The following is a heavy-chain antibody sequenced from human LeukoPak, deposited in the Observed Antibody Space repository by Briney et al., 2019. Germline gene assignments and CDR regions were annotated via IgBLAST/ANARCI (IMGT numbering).Heavy chain of an antibody. Sequence: GGSLRLSCVASGFTFNSYVMHWVRQAPGKGLEWMAVISYDGSNKYYTDSVKGRFTISRDNSKNTMYLQMNNLRVEDTAVYYCARDWGSSSFYDYFDYWGQGTLVTVSS. J-gene: IGHJ4*02. D-gene: IGHD6-13*01. CDR2: ISYDGSNK. CDR1: GFTFNSYV. CDR3: ARDWGSSSFYDYFDY. V-gene: IGHV3-30-3*01.